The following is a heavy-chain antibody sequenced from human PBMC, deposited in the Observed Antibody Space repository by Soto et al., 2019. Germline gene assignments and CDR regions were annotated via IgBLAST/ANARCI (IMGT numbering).Heavy chain of an antibody. J-gene: IGHJ6*02. D-gene: IGHD3-16*01. CDR1: GFTFSSYG. CDR3: AKDGRGVRHDYVSNYYYGMDV. Sequence: GGSLRLSCAASGFTFSSYGMHWVRQAPGKGLEWVAVISYDGSNKYYADSVKGRFTISRDNSKNTLYLQMNSLRAEDTAVYYCAKDGRGVRHDYVSNYYYGMDVWGQGTTVTVS. CDR2: ISYDGSNK. V-gene: IGHV3-30*18.